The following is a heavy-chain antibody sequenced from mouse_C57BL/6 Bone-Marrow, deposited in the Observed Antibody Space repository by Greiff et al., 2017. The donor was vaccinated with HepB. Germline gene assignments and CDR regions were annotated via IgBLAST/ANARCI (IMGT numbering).Heavy chain of an antibody. V-gene: IGHV1-19*01. Sequence: EVKLQESGPVLVKPGASVKMSCKASGYTFTDYYMNWVKQSHGKSLEWIGVINPYNGGTSYNQKFKGKATLTVDKSSSTAYMELNSLTSEDSAVYYCARGFHLLSGYWGQGTTLTVSS. D-gene: IGHD1-1*01. CDR1: GYTFTDYY. CDR2: INPYNGGT. J-gene: IGHJ2*01. CDR3: ARGFHLLSGY.